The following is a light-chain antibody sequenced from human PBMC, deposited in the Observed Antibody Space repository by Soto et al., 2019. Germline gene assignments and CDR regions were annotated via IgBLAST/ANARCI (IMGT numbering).Light chain of an antibody. CDR2: EVT. Sequence: QSVLTQPASVSGSPGQSITISCTGTSSDVGGTNYVSWYQQYPGKAPKLMIYEVTNRPSGVSNRFSGSKSGNTASLTISGLRAEDDADYYCSSYTSSSTLVFGGGTKLTVL. CDR1: SSDVGGTNY. J-gene: IGLJ2*01. CDR3: SSYTSSSTLV. V-gene: IGLV2-14*01.